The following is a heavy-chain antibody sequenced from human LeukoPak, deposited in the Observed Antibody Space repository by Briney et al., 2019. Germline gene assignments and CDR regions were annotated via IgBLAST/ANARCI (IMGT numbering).Heavy chain of an antibody. CDR1: GGSLSAYY. D-gene: IGHD2-2*02. J-gene: IGHJ3*02. V-gene: IGHV4-34*01. CDR2: IDHSGST. CDR3: ASLLYPPDI. Sequence: SESLSLSWVLDGGSLSAYYWSWIRQPPRKGLEWVGEIDHSGSTNYNPSLKSRVTISVDTSKNQFSLKLSFVTAADTTVYYCASLLYPPDIWGQGTMVTVSS.